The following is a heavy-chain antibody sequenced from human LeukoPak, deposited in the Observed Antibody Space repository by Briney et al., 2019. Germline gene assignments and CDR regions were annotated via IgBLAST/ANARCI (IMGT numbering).Heavy chain of an antibody. V-gene: IGHV3-23*01. D-gene: IGHD3-9*01. CDR1: GFTFSNYA. CDR2: ILGSGGST. J-gene: IGHJ4*02. Sequence: GGSLRLSCAASGFTFSNYAMSWVRQAPGKGLEWVSAILGSGGSTYYADSVKGRFTVSRDNSKSTLYLQMNSLGAEDTALYYCAKWGDYDVLTGYYVPDYWGQGTLVTVSS. CDR3: AKWGDYDVLTGYYVPDY.